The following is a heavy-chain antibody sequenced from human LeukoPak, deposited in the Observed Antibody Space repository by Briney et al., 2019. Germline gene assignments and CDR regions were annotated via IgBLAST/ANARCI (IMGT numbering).Heavy chain of an antibody. CDR3: AKTMGAIDHDY. J-gene: IGHJ4*02. Sequence: GGSLRLSCAASGFTLSGFAMSWVRQAPGKGLEWVSTISNSGGSTYYADSVKGRFTISRDNSKNTLYLQMNSLRAEDTAVYFCAKTMGAIDHDYWGQGTLVTVSS. D-gene: IGHD1-26*01. CDR1: GFTLSGFA. CDR2: ISNSGGST. V-gene: IGHV3-23*01.